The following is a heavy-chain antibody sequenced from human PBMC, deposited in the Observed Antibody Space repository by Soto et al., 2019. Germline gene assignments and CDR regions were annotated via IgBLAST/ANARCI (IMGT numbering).Heavy chain of an antibody. CDR3: ARSYGDYTPYYYMDV. D-gene: IGHD4-17*01. V-gene: IGHV1-8*01. J-gene: IGHJ6*03. CDR1: GYTFTSYD. Sequence: GASVKVSCKASGYTFTSYDINWVRQATGQGLEWMGWMNPNSGNTGYAQKFQGRVTMTRNTSISTAYMELSSLRSEDTAVDYWARSYGDYTPYYYMDVWGKGTTVTVSS. CDR2: MNPNSGNT.